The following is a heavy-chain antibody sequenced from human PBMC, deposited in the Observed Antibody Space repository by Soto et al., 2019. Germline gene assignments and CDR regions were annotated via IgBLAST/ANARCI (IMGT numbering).Heavy chain of an antibody. Sequence: GGSLRLSCAASGFTFSSYAMNWVRQAPGKGPEWVSYISSSSSTLYYADSVKGRFTISRDNAKNSLYLQMNSLRDDDTAVYYCSRASWTTKPAFDYWGQGTLVTVYS. V-gene: IGHV3-48*02. D-gene: IGHD2-2*01. CDR2: ISSSSSTL. J-gene: IGHJ4*02. CDR3: SRASWTTKPAFDY. CDR1: GFTFSSYA.